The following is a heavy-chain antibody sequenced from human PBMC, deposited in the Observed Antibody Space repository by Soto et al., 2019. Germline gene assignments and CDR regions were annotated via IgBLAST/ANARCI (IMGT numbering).Heavy chain of an antibody. Sequence: SVKVSCKASGYTFASHPITWVRQAPGQGLEWMGSISTYNGNTNYAQNFQTRVTMTTDPSTRTAYMERRSLRSDDAAVNYCARKYSSSSWFDPWGQGTLVT. V-gene: IGHV1-18*01. CDR3: ARKYSSSSWFDP. CDR2: ISTYNGNT. J-gene: IGHJ5*02. D-gene: IGHD6-6*01. CDR1: GYTFASHP.